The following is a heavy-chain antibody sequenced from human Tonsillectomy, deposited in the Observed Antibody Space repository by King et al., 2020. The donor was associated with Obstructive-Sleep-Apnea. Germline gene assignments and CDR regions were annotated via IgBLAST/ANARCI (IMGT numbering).Heavy chain of an antibody. CDR3: AGWSGYYDSSGYYGWFDP. CDR1: GGSISSSSYY. J-gene: IGHJ5*02. V-gene: IGHV4-39*01. D-gene: IGHD3-22*01. CDR2: IYYSGST. Sequence: QLQESGPGLVKPSGTLSLTCTVSGGSISSSSYYWGWIRQPPGKGLEWIGSIYYSGSTYYNPSLKSRVTISVDTSKNQFSLKLSSVTAADTAVYYCAGWSGYYDSSGYYGWFDPWGQGTLVTVSS.